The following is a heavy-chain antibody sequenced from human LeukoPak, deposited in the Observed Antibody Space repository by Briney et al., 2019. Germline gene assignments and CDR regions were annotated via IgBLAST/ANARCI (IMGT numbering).Heavy chain of an antibody. J-gene: IGHJ4*02. D-gene: IGHD5-18*01. CDR1: GGSISSGDYY. Sequence: SQTLSLTCTVSGGSISSGDYYWSWIRQPPGKGLEWIGYIYYSGSTSYNPSLKSRVTISVDTSKNQFSLKLISVTAADTAVYYCARRLQMFYFDYWGQGTLVTVSS. V-gene: IGHV4-30-4*08. CDR3: ARRLQMFYFDY. CDR2: IYYSGST.